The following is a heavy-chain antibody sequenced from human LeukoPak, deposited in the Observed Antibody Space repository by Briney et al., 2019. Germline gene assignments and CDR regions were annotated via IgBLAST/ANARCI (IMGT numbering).Heavy chain of an antibody. CDR3: TRAWVGSMDV. J-gene: IGHJ6*02. V-gene: IGHV3-53*01. CDR2: IYTGGST. D-gene: IGHD1-26*01. CDR1: GFTVSGNY. Sequence: GGSLRLSCAASGFTVSGNYMSWVRQAPVKGLGWVSVIYTGGSTYYADSVKGRFTIFRDNSKNTLYLQMNSLRAEDTAVYCCTRAWVGSMDVWGQGTTVTVSS.